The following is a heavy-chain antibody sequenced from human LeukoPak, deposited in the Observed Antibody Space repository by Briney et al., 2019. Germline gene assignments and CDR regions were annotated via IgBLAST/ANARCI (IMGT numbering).Heavy chain of an antibody. CDR2: IIPIFVTA. Sequence: GASVKVSCKASGGTFSSYAISWVRQAPGQGLEWMGRIIPIFVTANYAQKFQGRVTITADKSTSTAYMELSSLRSEDTAVYYCAGGGSYYWFDPWGQGTLVTVSS. D-gene: IGHD1-26*01. V-gene: IGHV1-69*06. J-gene: IGHJ5*02. CDR3: AGGGSYYWFDP. CDR1: GGTFSSYA.